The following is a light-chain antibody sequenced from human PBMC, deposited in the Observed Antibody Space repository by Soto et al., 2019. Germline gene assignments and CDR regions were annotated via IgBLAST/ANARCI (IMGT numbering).Light chain of an antibody. J-gene: IGLJ1*01. V-gene: IGLV1-40*01. Sequence: SVLTQPPSVSGAPGQRVTISCTGSSSNIGAGHDVHWYQHLPGTAPKLLIYGNGNRPSGVPDRFSGSKSGTSASLAITGLQTEDEADYYCQSYDSSLSGSAVFGTGTKVTVL. CDR1: SSNIGAGHD. CDR2: GNG. CDR3: QSYDSSLSGSAV.